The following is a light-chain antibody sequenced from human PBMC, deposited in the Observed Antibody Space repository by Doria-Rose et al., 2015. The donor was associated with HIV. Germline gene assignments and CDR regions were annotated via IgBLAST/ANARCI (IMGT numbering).Light chain of an antibody. Sequence: EIVLTQSPATLSLSPGERATLSCRAIQSVSSNLAWYQQKPGQAPRLLIYDASNRATGIPARFGGSGSGADFTLTISSLEPEDFAVYFCQQRSNRPPIFTFGPGTKVDI. J-gene: IGKJ3*01. CDR2: DAS. V-gene: IGKV3-11*01. CDR1: QSVSSN. CDR3: QQRSNRPPIFT.